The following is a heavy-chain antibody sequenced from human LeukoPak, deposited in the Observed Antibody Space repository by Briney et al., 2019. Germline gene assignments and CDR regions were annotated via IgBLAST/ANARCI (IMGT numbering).Heavy chain of an antibody. J-gene: IGHJ4*02. D-gene: IGHD3-22*01. CDR2: INAGNGNT. Sequence: GASVKVSCKASGYIFTNYYLHWVRQAPGQRLEWMGWINAGNGNTGYSQKFQGRATITRDTSAITAYMELSSLRSEDTAVYYCARVSNYYDSSSYLGYWGQGTLVTVSS. CDR3: ARVSNYYDSSSYLGY. V-gene: IGHV1-3*01. CDR1: GYIFTNYY.